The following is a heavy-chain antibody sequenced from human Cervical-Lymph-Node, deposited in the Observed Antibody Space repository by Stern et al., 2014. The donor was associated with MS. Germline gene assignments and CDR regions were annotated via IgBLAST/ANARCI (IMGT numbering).Heavy chain of an antibody. V-gene: IGHV4-31*03. CDR3: ARANDHYYDSSGYFDY. Sequence: VQLQESGPGLVKPSQTLSLTCTVSGGSINSGGYYWSWIRQHPGEGLEWIGYIYYTGSTYSNPSLESRVTISIDTSKNQFSLRLSSVTAADTAVYYCARANDHYYDSSGYFDYWGQGTLVTVSS. CDR2: IYYTGST. CDR1: GGSINSGGYY. D-gene: IGHD3-22*01. J-gene: IGHJ4*02.